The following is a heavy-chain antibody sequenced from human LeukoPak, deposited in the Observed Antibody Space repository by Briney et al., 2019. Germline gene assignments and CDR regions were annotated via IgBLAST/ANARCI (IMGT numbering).Heavy chain of an antibody. D-gene: IGHD2-15*01. CDR1: GGTFSSYD. CDR2: IIPIFGTA. V-gene: IGHV1-69*13. J-gene: IGHJ4*02. CDR3: ARVGFGSGYFDY. Sequence: EASVKVSCKASGGTFSSYDISWVRQAPGQGLEWMGGIIPIFGTANYAQKFQGRVAITADESTSTAYMELSSLRSEDTAVYYCARVGFGSGYFDYWGQGTLVTVSS.